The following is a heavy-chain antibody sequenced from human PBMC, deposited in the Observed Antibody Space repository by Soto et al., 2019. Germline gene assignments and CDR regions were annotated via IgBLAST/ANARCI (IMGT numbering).Heavy chain of an antibody. J-gene: IGHJ6*02. V-gene: IGHV3-23*01. Sequence: GGSLRLSCAASGFTFSSYAMSWVRQAPGKGLEWVSAISGSGGSTYYADSVKGRFTISRDNSKNTLYLQMNSLRAEDTAVYYCAKDGGYSSIPGYYGMDVWGQGTTVTVSS. CDR3: AKDGGYSSIPGYYGMDV. CDR2: ISGSGGST. D-gene: IGHD6-13*01. CDR1: GFTFSSYA.